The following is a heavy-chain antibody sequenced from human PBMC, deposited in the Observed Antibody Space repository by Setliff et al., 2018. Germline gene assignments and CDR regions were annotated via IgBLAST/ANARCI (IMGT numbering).Heavy chain of an antibody. CDR3: AREIHSAAYNWFDP. Sequence: SETLSLTCTVSGDSISSSRYYWAWIRQPPGKGLEWIGYIDYSGSTKYNPSLKSRVTISVDTSKNQFSLKLSSVTAADTAVYYCAREIHSAAYNWFDPWGQGTLVTVSS. CDR2: IDYSGST. V-gene: IGHV4-61*01. CDR1: GDSISSSRYY. D-gene: IGHD5-18*01. J-gene: IGHJ5*02.